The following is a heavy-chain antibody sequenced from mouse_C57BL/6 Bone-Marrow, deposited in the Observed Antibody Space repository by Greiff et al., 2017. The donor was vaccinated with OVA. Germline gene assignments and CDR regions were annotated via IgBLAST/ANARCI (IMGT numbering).Heavy chain of an antibody. V-gene: IGHV1-61*01. CDR3: ARKKGIYDGYYVPCDY. CDR1: GYTFTSYW. Sequence: VQLQQPGAELVRPGSSVKLSCKASGYTFTSYWMDWVKQRPGQGLEWIGNIYPSDSETHYNQKFKDKATLTVDKSSSTAYMQLSSLTSDDSAVYYCARKKGIYDGYYVPCDYWGQGTTLTVSS. D-gene: IGHD2-3*01. CDR2: IYPSDSET. J-gene: IGHJ2*01.